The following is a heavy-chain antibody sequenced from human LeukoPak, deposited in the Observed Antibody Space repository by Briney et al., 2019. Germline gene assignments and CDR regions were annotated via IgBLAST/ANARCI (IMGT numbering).Heavy chain of an antibody. CDR2: IYRSGST. J-gene: IGHJ5*02. V-gene: IGHV4-39*07. Sequence: SETLSLTCTVSGGSISSYYWGWIRQPPGKGLEWIASIYRSGSTYYSPSLKSRVTISVDTSKNQFSLKLSSVTAADTAVYYCARDPLSVDTAMDPYNWFDPWGQGTLVTVSS. CDR1: GGSISSYY. CDR3: ARDPLSVDTAMDPYNWFDP. D-gene: IGHD5-18*01.